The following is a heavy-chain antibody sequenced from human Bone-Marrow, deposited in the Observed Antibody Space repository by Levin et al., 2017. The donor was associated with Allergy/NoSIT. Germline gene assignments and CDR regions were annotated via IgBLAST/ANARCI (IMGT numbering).Heavy chain of an antibody. CDR1: GFTFSSYG. V-gene: IGHV3-33*01. J-gene: IGHJ6*02. D-gene: IGHD2-2*02. CDR3: ARERVIVVPAAIKYYYGMDV. CDR2: IWYDGSNK. Sequence: GGSLRLSCAASGFTFSSYGMHWVRQAPGKGLEWVAVIWYDGSNKYYADSVKGRFTISRDNSKNTLYLQMNSLRAEDTAVYYCARERVIVVPAAIKYYYGMDVWGQGTTVTVSS.